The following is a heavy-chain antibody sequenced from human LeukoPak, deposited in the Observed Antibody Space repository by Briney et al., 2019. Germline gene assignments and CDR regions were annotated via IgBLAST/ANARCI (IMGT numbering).Heavy chain of an antibody. CDR1: GGSISSYY. D-gene: IGHD5-18*01. CDR3: ARERDKAMVDY. CDR2: IYYSGST. J-gene: IGHJ4*02. Sequence: SETLSLTCTVSGGSISSYYWSWIRQPPGKGLEWIWYIYYSGSTNYNPSLKSRVTISVDTSKNQFSLKLSSVTAADTAVYYCARERDKAMVDYWGQGTLVTVSS. V-gene: IGHV4-59*01.